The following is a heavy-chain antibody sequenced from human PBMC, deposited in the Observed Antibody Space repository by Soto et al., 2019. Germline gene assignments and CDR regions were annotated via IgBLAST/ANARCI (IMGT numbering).Heavy chain of an antibody. CDR1: GFTFSSYG. CDR3: AKGSLLWFGELLSFDY. J-gene: IGHJ4*02. Sequence: QVQLVESGGGVVQPGRSLRLSCAASGFTFSSYGMHWVRQAPGKGLEWVAVISYDRSNKYYADSVKGRFTISRDNSKNPLYLQMNSLRAEDTAVYYCAKGSLLWFGELLSFDYWGQGTLVTVSS. CDR2: ISYDRSNK. D-gene: IGHD3-10*01. V-gene: IGHV3-30*18.